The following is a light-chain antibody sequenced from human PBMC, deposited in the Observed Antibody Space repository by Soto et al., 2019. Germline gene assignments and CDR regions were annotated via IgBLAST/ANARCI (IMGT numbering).Light chain of an antibody. Sequence: EIVLTQSPGTLYLSPGERATLSCRASQSITSSHLAWYQQKPGQAPRLLIYDISRRATGIPDRFSGSASGTDFTLTVSRLEPEDFAVYICQHYGGSPLYTFVQGTKMEIQ. CDR2: DIS. CDR3: QHYGGSPLYT. V-gene: IGKV3-20*01. CDR1: QSITSSH. J-gene: IGKJ2*01.